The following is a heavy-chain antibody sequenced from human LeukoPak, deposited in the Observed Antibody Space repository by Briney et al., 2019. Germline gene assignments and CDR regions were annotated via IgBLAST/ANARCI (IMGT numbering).Heavy chain of an antibody. V-gene: IGHV4-4*07. Sequence: ASETLSLTCTVSGGSISSYYWSWIRQPAGKGLEWIGRIYTSGSTNYNPSLKSRVTMSVDTSKNQFSLKLSSVTAADTAVYYCARQYYDSSGYYSRDDAFDIWGQGTMVTVSS. CDR3: ARQYYDSSGYYSRDDAFDI. CDR1: GGSISSYY. J-gene: IGHJ3*02. CDR2: IYTSGST. D-gene: IGHD3-22*01.